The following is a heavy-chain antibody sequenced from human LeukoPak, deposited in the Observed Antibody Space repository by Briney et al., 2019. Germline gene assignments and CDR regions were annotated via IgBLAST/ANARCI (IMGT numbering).Heavy chain of an antibody. D-gene: IGHD3-3*01. CDR3: ARDRSYDFWSGYYF. CDR1: GYTFTGYY. CDR2: INPNSGGT. V-gene: IGHV1-2*02. Sequence: GASVKVSCKASGYTFTGYYMHWVRQAPGQGLEWMGWINPNSGGTNYAQKFQGRVTMTRDTSISTAYMELSRLRSDDTAVYYCARDRSYDFWSGYYFWGQGTLVTVSS. J-gene: IGHJ4*02.